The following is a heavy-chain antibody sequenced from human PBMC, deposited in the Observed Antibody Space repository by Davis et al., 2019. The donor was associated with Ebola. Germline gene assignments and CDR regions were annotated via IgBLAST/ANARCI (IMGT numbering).Heavy chain of an antibody. Sequence: MPSETLSLTCTVSGSSITSGFSWGWIRQPPGEGLEWIGSIYHNGRTNYRPSLKSRVTISLDTSNNQFSLKMTSVTAADTAIYYCARDFVYWGQGTLVTVSS. V-gene: IGHV4-38-2*02. CDR3: ARDFVY. CDR2: IYHNGRT. J-gene: IGHJ4*02. CDR1: GSSITSGFS.